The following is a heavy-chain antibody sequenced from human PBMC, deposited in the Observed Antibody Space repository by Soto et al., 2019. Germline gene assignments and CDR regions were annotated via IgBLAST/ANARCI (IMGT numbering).Heavy chain of an antibody. CDR1: GFTFSSYA. V-gene: IGHV3-30-3*01. J-gene: IGHJ3*02. Sequence: GGSLRLSCAASGFTFSSYAMHWVRQAPGKGLEWVAVISYDGSNKYYADSVKGRFTISRDNSKNTLYLQMNSLRAEDTAVYYCARVEWGPANYYDSSGYYNDAFDIWGQGTMVTVSS. CDR3: ARVEWGPANYYDSSGYYNDAFDI. CDR2: ISYDGSNK. D-gene: IGHD3-22*01.